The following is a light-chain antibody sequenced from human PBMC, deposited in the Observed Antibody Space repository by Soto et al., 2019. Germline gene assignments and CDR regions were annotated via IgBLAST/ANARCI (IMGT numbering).Light chain of an antibody. J-gene: IGKJ1*01. V-gene: IGKV3-20*01. Sequence: PGETSTLCCRARQITRNNRLAWYHQKPGQAPRLLIYGASTRAAGIPDRLSGSGSGTDFTLTISRLEPEDFAVYYCQQYGSSPRTFGHGTKVDI. CDR1: QITRNNR. CDR2: GAS. CDR3: QQYGSSPRT.